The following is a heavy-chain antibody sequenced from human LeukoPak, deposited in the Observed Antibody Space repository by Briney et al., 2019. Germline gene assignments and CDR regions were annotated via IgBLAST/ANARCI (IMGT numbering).Heavy chain of an antibody. V-gene: IGHV3-48*04. J-gene: IGHJ6*02. CDR2: ISSSGSTI. Sequence: GGSLRLSCAASGFTFSSYAMSWVRQAPGKGLEWVSYISSSGSTIYYADSVKGRFTISRDNAKNSLYLQMNSLRAEDTAVYYCARSIGIAVAGNYYGMDVWGQGTTVTVSS. CDR3: ARSIGIAVAGNYYGMDV. CDR1: GFTFSSYA. D-gene: IGHD6-19*01.